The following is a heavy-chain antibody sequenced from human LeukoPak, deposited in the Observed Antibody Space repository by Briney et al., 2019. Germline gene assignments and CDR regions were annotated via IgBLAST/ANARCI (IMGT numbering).Heavy chain of an antibody. D-gene: IGHD4-17*01. Sequence: GGSLRLSCAASGFTFSSYGMHWVRQAPGKGLEWVAVISYDGSNKYYADSVKGRFTISRDNSKNTLYLQMNSLRAEDTAVYYCAKDLKSSYGDYYYYYGMDVWGQGTTVTVSS. J-gene: IGHJ6*02. CDR3: AKDLKSSYGDYYYYYGMDV. CDR2: ISYDGSNK. V-gene: IGHV3-30*18. CDR1: GFTFSSYG.